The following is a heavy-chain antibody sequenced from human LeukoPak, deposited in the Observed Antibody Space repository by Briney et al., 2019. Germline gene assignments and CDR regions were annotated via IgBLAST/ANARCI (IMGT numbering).Heavy chain of an antibody. Sequence: GGSLRLSCEASGFTFSNYAMQWVRQAPGKGLEWVAAISYDGSNKYYADSVKGRFTISRDDSKNTLFLQMNSLRAEDTAVYYCAKDLGQVVPAAIPDYWGQGTLVTVST. D-gene: IGHD2-2*02. J-gene: IGHJ4*02. CDR2: ISYDGSNK. CDR3: AKDLGQVVPAAIPDY. V-gene: IGHV3-30*04. CDR1: GFTFSNYA.